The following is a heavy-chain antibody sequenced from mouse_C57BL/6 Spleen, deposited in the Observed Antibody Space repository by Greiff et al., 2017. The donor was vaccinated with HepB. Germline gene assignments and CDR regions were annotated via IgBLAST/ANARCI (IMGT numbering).Heavy chain of an antibody. Sequence: QVQLQQSGAELVRPGASVTLSCKASGYTFTDYEMHWVKQTPVHGLEWIGAIDPETGGTAYNQKFKGKAILTADKSSSTAYMELRSLTSEDSAVYYCTRRSSYYAMDYWGQGTSVTVSS. V-gene: IGHV1-15*01. D-gene: IGHD1-1*01. CDR1: GYTFTDYE. CDR2: IDPETGGT. J-gene: IGHJ4*01. CDR3: TRRSSYYAMDY.